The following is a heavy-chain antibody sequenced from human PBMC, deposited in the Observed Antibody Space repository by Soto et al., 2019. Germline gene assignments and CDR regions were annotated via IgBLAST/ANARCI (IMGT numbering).Heavy chain of an antibody. V-gene: IGHV3-21*01. CDR1: GFTFSSYS. D-gene: IGHD6-6*01. Sequence: GGSLRLSCAASGFTFSSYSMNWVRQAPGKGLEWVSSISSSSSYIYYADSVKGRFTISRDNAKNSLYLQMNSLRAEDTAVYYCARDWTPLQKSYSSSSLYWGQGTLVTVSS. CDR3: ARDWTPLQKSYSSSSLY. J-gene: IGHJ4*02. CDR2: ISSSSSYI.